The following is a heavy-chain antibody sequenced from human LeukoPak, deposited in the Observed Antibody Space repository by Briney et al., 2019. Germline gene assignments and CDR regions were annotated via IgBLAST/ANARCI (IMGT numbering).Heavy chain of an antibody. CDR2: IFTSGST. V-gene: IGHV4-4*07. J-gene: IGHJ4*02. D-gene: IGHD2-2*01. CDR3: ARGGGWSSTSCYDFDF. CDR1: GGSISSYY. Sequence: SETLSLTCTVSGGSISSYYWSWIRQPAGKGLEWIGRIFTSGSTNYNPSLQSRVTMSVDTSKIHFSLKLRSVTAADTAVYYCARGGGWSSTSCYDFDFWGQGTLVTVSS.